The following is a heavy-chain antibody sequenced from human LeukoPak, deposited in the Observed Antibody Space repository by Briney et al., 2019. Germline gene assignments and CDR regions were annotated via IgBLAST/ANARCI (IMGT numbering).Heavy chain of an antibody. Sequence: SETLSLTCAVYGGSFSGYYWSCIRQPPRKGLEWLGEINHSGSTNYNPSLKSRVTFSVDTSKNQFSLKLSSLTAAGTAVYYCARANRSAGTGFSDYWGQGTLVTVSS. CDR1: GGSFSGYY. CDR2: INHSGST. V-gene: IGHV4-34*01. J-gene: IGHJ4*02. D-gene: IGHD6-13*01. CDR3: ARANRSAGTGFSDY.